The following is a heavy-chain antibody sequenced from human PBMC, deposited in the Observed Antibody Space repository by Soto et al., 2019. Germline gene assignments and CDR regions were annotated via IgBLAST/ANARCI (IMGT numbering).Heavy chain of an antibody. CDR2: IYHSGRT. CDR1: GGSMSSGGYF. CDR3: ARGLGP. J-gene: IGHJ5*02. D-gene: IGHD3-10*01. Sequence: QLQLQESGSGLVKPSQTLSLTCAVSGGSMSSGGYFWSWIRQPPGKGLEWIGYIYHSGRTYYNPSLKSRVTIAVDRYKNQFSLKLSSVTAADTAVDYCARGLGPWGQGTLVTVSS. V-gene: IGHV4-30-2*01.